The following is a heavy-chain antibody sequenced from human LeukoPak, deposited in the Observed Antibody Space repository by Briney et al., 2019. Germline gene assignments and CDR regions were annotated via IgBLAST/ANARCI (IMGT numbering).Heavy chain of an antibody. V-gene: IGHV3-30*18. CDR2: ISYDGSNK. D-gene: IGHD3-9*01. J-gene: IGHJ4*02. CDR1: GFTFSSYG. CDR3: AKDQRYFDWSNFDY. Sequence: GGSLRLACAASGFTFSSYGMHWVRQAPGKGLEWVAVISYDGSNKYYADSVKGRFTISRDNSKNTLYLQMNSLRAEDTAVYYCAKDQRYFDWSNFDYWGQGTLVTVSS.